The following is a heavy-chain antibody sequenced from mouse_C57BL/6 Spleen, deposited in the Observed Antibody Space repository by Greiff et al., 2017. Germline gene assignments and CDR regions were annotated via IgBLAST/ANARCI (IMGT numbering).Heavy chain of an antibody. V-gene: IGHV3-6*01. CDR2: ISYDGSN. D-gene: IGHD1-1*01. CDR3: ARDRDYYGSSYGFAY. J-gene: IGHJ3*01. Sequence: EVQLQQSGPGLVKPSQSLSLTCSVTGYSITSGYYWNWIRQFPGNKLEWMGYISYDGSNNYNPSLKNRISITRDPSKNQFFLKLNSVTTEDTATYYCARDRDYYGSSYGFAYWGQGTLVTVSA. CDR1: GYSITSGYY.